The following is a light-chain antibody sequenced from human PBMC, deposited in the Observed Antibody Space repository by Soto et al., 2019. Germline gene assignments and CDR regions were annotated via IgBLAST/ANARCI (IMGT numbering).Light chain of an antibody. Sequence: EIVLRQSPATLSLSPGERATLSCRASQSVSSYLAWYQQKPGQAPRLLIYDASNRATGIPARFSGSGSGTDFTLTISSLEPEDFAVYYCQQRSNWPVFGQGTRLEIK. J-gene: IGKJ5*01. CDR1: QSVSSY. V-gene: IGKV3-11*01. CDR2: DAS. CDR3: QQRSNWPV.